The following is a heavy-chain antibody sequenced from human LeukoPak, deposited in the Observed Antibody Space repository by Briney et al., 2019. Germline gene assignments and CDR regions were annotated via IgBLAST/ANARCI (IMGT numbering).Heavy chain of an antibody. J-gene: IGHJ4*02. CDR2: ITSSSSYI. V-gene: IGHV3-21*01. D-gene: IGHD3-22*01. CDR3: ARHVVAVGFDY. CDR1: GIILSSYW. Sequence: GGSLRLSCAASGIILSSYWMSWVRQAPGKGLEWVSSITSSSSYIYYADSVKGRFTISRDNAKNSLYLQMNSLRVEDTAVYYCARHVVAVGFDYWGQGTLVTVSS.